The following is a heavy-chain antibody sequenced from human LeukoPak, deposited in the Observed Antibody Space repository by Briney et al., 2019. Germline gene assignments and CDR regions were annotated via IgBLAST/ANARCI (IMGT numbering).Heavy chain of an antibody. CDR1: GYTFTGYY. Sequence: ASVKVSCKAFGYTFTGYYMHWVRQAPGQGLEWMGRINPNSGGTNYAQKFQGRVTMTRDTSISTAYMELSRLRSDDTAVYYCARDPYYDLWSGYSYFDYWGQGTLVTVSS. CDR2: INPNSGGT. D-gene: IGHD3-3*01. V-gene: IGHV1-2*06. CDR3: ARDPYYDLWSGYSYFDY. J-gene: IGHJ4*02.